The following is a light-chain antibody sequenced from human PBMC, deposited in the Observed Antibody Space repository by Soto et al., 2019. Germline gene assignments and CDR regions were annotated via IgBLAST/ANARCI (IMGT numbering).Light chain of an antibody. CDR2: GAS. Sequence: EIVLTQSPGTLSLSPGERATLYCRASQSLTSSYLAWYQQKPGQSPRLLIYGASRRATGIPDRFSGSGSGTEFALTISSLQSEDFAVYYCQQYNNWPITFGQGTRLEIK. CDR3: QQYNNWPIT. CDR1: QSLTSSY. V-gene: IGKV3-20*01. J-gene: IGKJ5*01.